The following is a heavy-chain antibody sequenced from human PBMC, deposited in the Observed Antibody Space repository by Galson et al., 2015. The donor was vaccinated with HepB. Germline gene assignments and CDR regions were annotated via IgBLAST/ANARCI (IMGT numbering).Heavy chain of an antibody. CDR3: ARLYSSGWPLEGFDY. J-gene: IGHJ4*02. D-gene: IGHD6-19*01. Sequence: SVKVSCKASGYTFSSYAISWVRQAPGQGLEWMGWVSAYNGNTNYAQKLQGRVTMTTDKSTNTAYMELRSLKSDDTAVYYCARLYSSGWPLEGFDYWGQGTLVTVSS. CDR2: VSAYNGNT. CDR1: GYTFSSYA. V-gene: IGHV1-18*01.